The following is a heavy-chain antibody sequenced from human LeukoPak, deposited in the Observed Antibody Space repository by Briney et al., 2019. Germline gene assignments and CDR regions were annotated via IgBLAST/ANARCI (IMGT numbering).Heavy chain of an antibody. CDR1: GGSIKNYY. J-gene: IGHJ4*02. Sequence: PSETLSLTCTVSGGSIKNYYWSWIRQPPGKGLEWIAWVYYRGNTQYNPSLKSGVIISVDTSKKQFSLNLHSVTAADTAVYYCARHQSGGTYPLEFWGQGTQVTVSS. D-gene: IGHD1-26*01. V-gene: IGHV4-59*08. CDR3: ARHQSGGTYPLEF. CDR2: VYYRGNT.